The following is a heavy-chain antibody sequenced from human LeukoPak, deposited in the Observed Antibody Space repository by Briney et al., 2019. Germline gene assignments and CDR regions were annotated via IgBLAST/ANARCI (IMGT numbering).Heavy chain of an antibody. Sequence: GGSLRLSCAASGFTFSSYGMHWVRQAPGKGLEWVAYIRYDGSNKYYADSVKGRFTISRDNSKNTLYLQMNSLRDEDTAVYYCAKDPRLNSRSLSYIVVVPAAGAFDIWGQGTMVTVSS. CDR3: AKDPRLNSRSLSYIVVVPAAGAFDI. CDR1: GFTFSSYG. D-gene: IGHD2-2*01. CDR2: IRYDGSNK. V-gene: IGHV3-30*02. J-gene: IGHJ3*02.